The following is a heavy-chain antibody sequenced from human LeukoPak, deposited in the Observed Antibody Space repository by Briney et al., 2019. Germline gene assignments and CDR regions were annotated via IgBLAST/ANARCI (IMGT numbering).Heavy chain of an antibody. CDR2: IIPIFGTA. CDR1: GGTFSSYA. CDR3: ARGCGGDCSSAFDI. J-gene: IGHJ3*02. Sequence: GSSVKVSCKASGGTFSSYAISWVRQAPGQGLEWMGRIIPIFGTANYAQKFQGGVTITTDESTSTAYMELSSLRSEDTAVYYCARGCGGDCSSAFDIWGQGTMVTVSS. V-gene: IGHV1-69*05. D-gene: IGHD2-21*02.